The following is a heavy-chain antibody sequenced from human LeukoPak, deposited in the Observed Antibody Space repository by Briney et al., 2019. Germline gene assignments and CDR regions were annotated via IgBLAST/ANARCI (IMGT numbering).Heavy chain of an antibody. CDR3: ARDDDILTGYIDY. V-gene: IGHV1-2*02. D-gene: IGHD3-9*01. Sequence: ASVKVSCKASGYTFTSYDINWVRQATGQGLEWMGWMNPNSGGTNYAQKFQGRVTMTRDTSISTAYMELRSLRSDDTAVYYCARDDDILTGYIDYWGQGTLVTVSS. J-gene: IGHJ4*02. CDR1: GYTFTSYD. CDR2: MNPNSGGT.